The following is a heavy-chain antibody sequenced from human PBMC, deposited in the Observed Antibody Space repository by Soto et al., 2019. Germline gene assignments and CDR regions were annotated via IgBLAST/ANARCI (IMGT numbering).Heavy chain of an antibody. Sequence: ASVNVSCKSPGYTFTSYDINWVRQATRQGLEWMGWMNPNSGNTGYAQKFQGRVTMTRNTSISTAYMELSSLRSEDTAVYYCARVALEWLQLEMATILDYWGQGTLVTVSS. D-gene: IGHD5-12*01. CDR1: GYTFTSYD. CDR3: ARVALEWLQLEMATILDY. J-gene: IGHJ4*02. CDR2: MNPNSGNT. V-gene: IGHV1-8*01.